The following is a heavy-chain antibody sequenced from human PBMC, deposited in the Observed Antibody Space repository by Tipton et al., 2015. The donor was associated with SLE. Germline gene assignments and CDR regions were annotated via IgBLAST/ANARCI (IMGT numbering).Heavy chain of an antibody. CDR1: GGTFSSYA. V-gene: IGHV1-8*03. J-gene: IGHJ3*02. Sequence: QLVQSGAEVKKPGSSVKVSCKASGGTFSSYAINWVRQATGQGLEWMGWMNPNSGNTGYAQKFQGRVTITRNTSISTAYMELSSLRSEDTAVYYCARRHRSSTRGGAFDIWGQGTMVTVSS. CDR3: ARRHRSSTRGGAFDI. D-gene: IGHD2-2*01. CDR2: MNPNSGNT.